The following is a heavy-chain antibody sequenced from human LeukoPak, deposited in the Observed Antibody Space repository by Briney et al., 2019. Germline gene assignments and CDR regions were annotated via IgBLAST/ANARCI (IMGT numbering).Heavy chain of an antibody. J-gene: IGHJ4*01. CDR1: GFIFNYYT. CDR2: IDSSGSYI. Sequence: GGSLRLSCAASGFIFNYYTMNWVRQAPGKGPEWIASIDSSGSYIHYAASVKGRFTISRDNARDPVYLQMNNLRADDTAVYYCARDIHSSRFDYWGHGTLVTVSS. D-gene: IGHD1-26*01. V-gene: IGHV3-21*01. CDR3: ARDIHSSRFDY.